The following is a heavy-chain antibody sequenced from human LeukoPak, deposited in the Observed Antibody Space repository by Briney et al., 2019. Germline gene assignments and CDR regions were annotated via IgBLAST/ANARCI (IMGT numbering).Heavy chain of an antibody. D-gene: IGHD4-11*01. J-gene: IGHJ3*02. V-gene: IGHV3-7*01. CDR2: IKQDGSEK. CDR3: ARKTVRGAFDI. CDR1: GFTFSSYW. Sequence: GGSLRLSCAASGFTFSSYWMSWVHQAPGKGLEWVANIKQDGSEKYYVDSVKGRFTISRDNAKNSLYLQMNSLRAEDTAAYYCARKTVRGAFDIWGQGTMVTVSS.